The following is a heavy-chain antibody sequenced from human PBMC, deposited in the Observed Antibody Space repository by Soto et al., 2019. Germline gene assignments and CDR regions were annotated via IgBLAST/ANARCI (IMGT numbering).Heavy chain of an antibody. Sequence: GGSLRLSCVASGFTFSTYPMHWVRQAPGKGLEWVTFISYDPTYKYYADSVKGRFTISRDNSKNTLYLQMNSLRGDDTAVYYCARGPLYDTSGYYYDYWGQGTLVTVSS. J-gene: IGHJ4*02. CDR3: ARGPLYDTSGYYYDY. CDR1: GFTFSTYP. D-gene: IGHD3-22*01. CDR2: ISYDPTYK. V-gene: IGHV3-30*04.